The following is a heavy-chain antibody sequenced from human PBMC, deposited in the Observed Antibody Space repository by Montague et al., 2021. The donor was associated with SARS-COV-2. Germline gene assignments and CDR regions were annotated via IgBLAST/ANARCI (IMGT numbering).Heavy chain of an antibody. CDR2: INSDGSST. CDR1: GFTFSSYW. Sequence: SLRLSCAASGFTFSSYWMHWVRQAPGKGLVWVSRINSDGSSTSYADSVKGRFTISRDNAKNTLYLQMNSLRAEDTAVYYCARGEWLLSLFYYYYMDVWGKETTVTVSS. V-gene: IGHV3-74*01. D-gene: IGHD3-3*01. CDR3: ARGEWLLSLFYYYYMDV. J-gene: IGHJ6*03.